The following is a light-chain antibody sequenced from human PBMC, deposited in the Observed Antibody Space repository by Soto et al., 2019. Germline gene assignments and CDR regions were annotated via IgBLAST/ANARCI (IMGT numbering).Light chain of an antibody. V-gene: IGKV3-15*01. Sequence: EIVMTQSPATLSVSPGERATLSCRASQSVSSNLAWYQQRPGQAPRLLIFGASARATGIPARFSGSGSGTEFTLPISSLQSEDFAVYYCKQYNNLPNTCGQGPKLEI. J-gene: IGKJ2*01. CDR2: GAS. CDR1: QSVSSN. CDR3: KQYNNLPNT.